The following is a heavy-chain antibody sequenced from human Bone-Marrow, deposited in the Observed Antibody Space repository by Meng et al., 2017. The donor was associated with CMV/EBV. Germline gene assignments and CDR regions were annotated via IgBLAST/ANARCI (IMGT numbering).Heavy chain of an antibody. CDR1: GFTFSSYW. CDR2: IKQDGSEK. D-gene: IGHD5-12*01. Sequence: LSLTCAASGFTFSSYWMSWVRQAPGKGLEWVANIKQDGSEKYYVDSVKGRFTISRDNAKNSLYLQMNSLRAEDTAVYYCARVGSAFDRPKDYFDFWGQGTLVTASS. CDR3: ARVGSAFDRPKDYFDF. J-gene: IGHJ4*02. V-gene: IGHV3-7*01.